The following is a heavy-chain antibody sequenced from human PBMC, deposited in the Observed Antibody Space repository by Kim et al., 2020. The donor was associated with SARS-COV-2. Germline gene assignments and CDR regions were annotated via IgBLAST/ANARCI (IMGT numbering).Heavy chain of an antibody. CDR3: AKEAGRYFDWLFPTSPGYESCGMDV. Sequence: GGFLRLSCVASGFTFSDYYMNWVRQAPGKGLEWVSYISGDSDYIDYADSMKARFRISRDNAKNSLYLQINNLRDEDTAVYYCAKEAGRYFDWLFPTSPGYESCGMDVWGQGTTVTVSS. CDR2: ISGDSDYI. J-gene: IGHJ6*01. V-gene: IGHV3-11*05. D-gene: IGHD3-9*01. CDR1: GFTFSDYY.